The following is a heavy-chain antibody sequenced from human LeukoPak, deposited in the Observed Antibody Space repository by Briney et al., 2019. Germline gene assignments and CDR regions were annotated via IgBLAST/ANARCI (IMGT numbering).Heavy chain of an antibody. J-gene: IGHJ1*01. Sequence: PSETLSLTCTVSGGSISSSSYYWSWIRQPPGKGLEWIGYIYYSGSTNYNPSLKSRVTISVDTSKNQFSLKLSSVTAADTAVYYCARASSSGWYATGFQHWGQGTLVTVSS. V-gene: IGHV4-61*01. CDR1: GGSISSSSYY. CDR3: ARASSSGWYATGFQH. D-gene: IGHD6-19*01. CDR2: IYYSGST.